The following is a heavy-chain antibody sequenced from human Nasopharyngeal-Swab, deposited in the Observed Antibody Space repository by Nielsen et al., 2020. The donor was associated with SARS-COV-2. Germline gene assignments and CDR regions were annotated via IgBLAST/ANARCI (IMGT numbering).Heavy chain of an antibody. J-gene: IGHJ6*03. CDR2: IYHSGST. Sequence: WIRQPPGKGLEWIGSIYHSGSTYYNPSLKSRVTISVDTSKNQFSLRLSSVTAADTAVYYCARVLYNYYYYYYMDVWGKGTTDTVSS. CDR3: ARVLYNYYYYYYMDV. V-gene: IGHV4-38-2*02. D-gene: IGHD2-8*01.